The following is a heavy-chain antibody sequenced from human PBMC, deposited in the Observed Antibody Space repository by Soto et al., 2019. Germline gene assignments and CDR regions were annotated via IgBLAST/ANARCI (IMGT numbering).Heavy chain of an antibody. D-gene: IGHD2-8*01. V-gene: IGHV4-30-4*01. CDR3: AGFGVGDRDDK. Sequence: QVRLQESGPGRVKASQTLSLTCSVSGSYITSGDYHWTWIRQAPGKGLEWIGYISHSETTYYSPALKNRIIISSDFSMNQFALRLNSVTAADTAVYFCAGFGVGDRDDKWGQGTLVTVSS. CDR2: ISHSETT. CDR1: GSYITSGDYH. J-gene: IGHJ4*02.